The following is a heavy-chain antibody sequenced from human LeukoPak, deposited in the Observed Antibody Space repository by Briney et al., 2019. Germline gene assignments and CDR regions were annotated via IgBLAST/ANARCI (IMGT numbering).Heavy chain of an antibody. J-gene: IGHJ4*02. CDR1: GFTFNHYA. D-gene: IGHD6-19*01. V-gene: IGHV3-23*01. CDR3: ARDHGSQDSGAWYVFDY. Sequence: PGVSLRLSCAASGFTFNHYAMSWVRQAPGKGLECVSSINHLGHTFYADSVKGRFTISRDNSKNTVFLQMNSLRADDTAEYFCARDHGSQDSGAWYVFDYWGRGTLVTVPS. CDR2: INHLGHT.